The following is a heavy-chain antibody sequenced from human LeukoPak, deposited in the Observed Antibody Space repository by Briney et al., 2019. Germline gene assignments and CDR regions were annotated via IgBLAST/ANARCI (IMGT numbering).Heavy chain of an antibody. D-gene: IGHD3-9*01. CDR2: VSAYNGNT. CDR3: ARGELYYDILTGYYHYYYGMDV. Sequence: ASVKVSCKASGYTFSNYGISWVRQAPGQGLEWMGWVSAYNGNTNYAQKLQGRVTMTTDTSTSTAYMELRSLRSDDTAVYYCARGELYYDILTGYYHYYYGMDVWGQGTTVTVSS. CDR1: GYTFSNYG. J-gene: IGHJ6*02. V-gene: IGHV1-18*01.